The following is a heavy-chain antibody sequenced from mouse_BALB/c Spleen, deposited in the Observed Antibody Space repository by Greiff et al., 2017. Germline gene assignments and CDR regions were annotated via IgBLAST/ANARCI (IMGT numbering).Heavy chain of an antibody. J-gene: IGHJ2*01. Sequence: EVMLVESGPELVKPGASVKISCKASGYTFTDYNMHWVKQSHGKSLEWIGYIYPYNGGTGYNQKFKSKATLTVDNSSSTAYMELRSPTSEDSAVYYCARGDGYYEDFDYWGQGTTLTVSS. D-gene: IGHD2-3*01. V-gene: IGHV1S29*02. CDR2: IYPYNGGT. CDR1: GYTFTDYN. CDR3: ARGDGYYEDFDY.